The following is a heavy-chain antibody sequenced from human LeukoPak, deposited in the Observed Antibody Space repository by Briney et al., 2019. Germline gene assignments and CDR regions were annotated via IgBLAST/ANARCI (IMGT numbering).Heavy chain of an antibody. V-gene: IGHV1-2*02. Sequence: ASVKVSCKGSGYTFTGYYMHWVRQAPGQGLEWMGWINPNSGGTNYAQKFQGRVTMTRDTSISTAYMELSRLRSDDTAVYYCAREQGQCSYYYGMDVWGQGTTVTVSS. CDR2: INPNSGGT. CDR3: AREQGQCSYYYGMDV. CDR1: GYTFTGYY. D-gene: IGHD6-19*01. J-gene: IGHJ6*02.